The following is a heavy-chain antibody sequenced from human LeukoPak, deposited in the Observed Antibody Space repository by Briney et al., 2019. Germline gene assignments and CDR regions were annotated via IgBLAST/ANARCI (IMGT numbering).Heavy chain of an antibody. CDR3: ASEIAVAGTVDY. Sequence: ASVKVSCKASGYTFTGYYMHWVRQAPGQGLEWMGWTNPNSGGTNYAQKFQGRVTMTRDTSISTAYMELSRLRSDDTAVYYCASEIAVAGTVDYWGQGTLVTVSS. V-gene: IGHV1-2*02. CDR2: TNPNSGGT. J-gene: IGHJ4*02. D-gene: IGHD6-19*01. CDR1: GYTFTGYY.